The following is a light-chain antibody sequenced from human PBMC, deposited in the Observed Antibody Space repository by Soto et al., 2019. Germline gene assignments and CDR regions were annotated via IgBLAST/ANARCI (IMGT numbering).Light chain of an antibody. V-gene: IGKV3-20*01. Sequence: EIVLTQSPATLSVSPGERATLSCRASQSVSSSSFFCQSGSSSCLAWYQQKRGQAPRLLIYGASSRATGIPDRFSGSGSGTDFTLTISSLEPEDCGVYYCQQYVGSSWTFGQRTKV. J-gene: IGKJ1*01. CDR2: GAS. CDR1: QSVSSSS. CDR3: QQYVGSSWT.